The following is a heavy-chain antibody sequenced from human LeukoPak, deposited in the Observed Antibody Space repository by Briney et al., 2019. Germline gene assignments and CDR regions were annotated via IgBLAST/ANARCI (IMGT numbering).Heavy chain of an antibody. CDR1: GGSFSGYY. CDR2: INHSGST. Sequence: SETLSLTCAVYGGSFSGYYWSWIRPPPGKGLEWIGEINHSGSTNYTPSLKSRVTISVDTSKNQFSLKLSSVTAADTAVYYCARAPLRQQPFDYWGQGTLVTVSS. D-gene: IGHD6-13*01. J-gene: IGHJ4*02. V-gene: IGHV4-34*01. CDR3: ARAPLRQQPFDY.